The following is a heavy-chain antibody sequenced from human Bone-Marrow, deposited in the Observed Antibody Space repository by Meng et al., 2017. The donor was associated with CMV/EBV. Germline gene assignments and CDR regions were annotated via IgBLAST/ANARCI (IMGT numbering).Heavy chain of an antibody. CDR3: ARGAVAGWFDP. CDR1: VGSISSYY. J-gene: IGHJ5*02. D-gene: IGHD2-15*01. Sequence: SETLSLTCTVSVGSISSYYWSWIRQPPGKGLEWIGYIYYSGSTNYNPSLKSRVTISVDTSKNQFSLKLSSVTAADTAVYYCARGAVAGWFDPWGQGTLVTVSS. V-gene: IGHV4-59*01. CDR2: IYYSGST.